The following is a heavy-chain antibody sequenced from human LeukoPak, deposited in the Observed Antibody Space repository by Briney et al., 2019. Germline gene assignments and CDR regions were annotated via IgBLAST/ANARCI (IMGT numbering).Heavy chain of an antibody. Sequence: SGGALRLSCAASGFTFSSYAMQWVRQAPGKGLEWGAVISYDGSNKYYADSVKGRFTISRDNSKNTLYLQMNSLRAEDTAVYYCARDFPVAGSGYFDYWGQGTLVTVSS. CDR3: ARDFPVAGSGYFDY. CDR1: GFTFSSYA. CDR2: ISYDGSNK. J-gene: IGHJ4*02. V-gene: IGHV3-30*04. D-gene: IGHD6-19*01.